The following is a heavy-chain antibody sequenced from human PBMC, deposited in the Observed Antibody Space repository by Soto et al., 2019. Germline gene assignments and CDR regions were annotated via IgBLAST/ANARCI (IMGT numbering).Heavy chain of an antibody. D-gene: IGHD6-19*01. V-gene: IGHV4-4*02. J-gene: IGHJ4*02. Sequence: QVHLQESGPGLVKPSGTLSLTCAVSGGSITTNWWSWVRQPPGKGLEWIGEIYHSGTTNYNPSLRGRIHISGNQANHQFPPNLDSLAPPEPAIYYCARHIAVPRTRGFDYWGQGNLVTVSS. CDR3: ARHIAVPRTRGFDY. CDR1: GGSITTNW. CDR2: IYHSGTT.